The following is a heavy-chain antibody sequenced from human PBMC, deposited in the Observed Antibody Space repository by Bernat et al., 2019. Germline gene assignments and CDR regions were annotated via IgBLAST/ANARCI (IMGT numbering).Heavy chain of an antibody. CDR3: GGGDNCGDPSVSFDY. CDR1: GYTFTSYA. Sequence: QVQLVQSGAEVKKPGASVKVSCKASGYTFTSYAISWVRQAPGQGLEWMGGISPNFGTANYAQKFQVRVTITADKSTSTAYMELSIMTSEDTAVYYSGGGDNCGDPSVSFDYWGQGTLVTVSS. D-gene: IGHD4-17*01. V-gene: IGHV1-69*06. CDR2: ISPNFGTA. J-gene: IGHJ4*02.